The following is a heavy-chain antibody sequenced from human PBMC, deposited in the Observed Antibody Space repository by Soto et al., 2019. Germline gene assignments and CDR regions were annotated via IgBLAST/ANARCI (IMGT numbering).Heavy chain of an antibody. V-gene: IGHV3-23*01. CDR3: AKRPSGANYYFDY. CDR1: GVTLSNSA. Sequence: GGSLRLSCTASGVTLSNSAMGWVRQAPGKGLEWVSAINGSGDSTYYADSVKGRSTISRDNSKNTLYLQMNSLRAEDTAVYYCAKRPSGANYYFDYWGQGTLVTVSS. D-gene: IGHD1-26*01. CDR2: INGSGDST. J-gene: IGHJ4*02.